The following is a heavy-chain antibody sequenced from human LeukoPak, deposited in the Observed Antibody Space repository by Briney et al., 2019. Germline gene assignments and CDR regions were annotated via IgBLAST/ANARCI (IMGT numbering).Heavy chain of an antibody. D-gene: IGHD6-6*01. CDR3: ARSSYSSSSSV. V-gene: IGHV3-7*03. CDR2: INSDGSEG. Sequence: GGSLRLSCEASGFTFKSFALSWVRQAPGKGREWVASINSDGSEGYYADVVKGRFTISRDNAKNSLYLQINSLRAEDTAVYYCARSSYSSSSSVWGQGTMVTVSS. CDR1: GFTFKSFA. J-gene: IGHJ3*01.